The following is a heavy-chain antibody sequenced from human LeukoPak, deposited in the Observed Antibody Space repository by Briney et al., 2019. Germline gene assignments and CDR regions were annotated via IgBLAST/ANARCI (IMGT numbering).Heavy chain of an antibody. CDR2: IYYSGST. V-gene: IGHV4-59*12. CDR1: GGSISSYY. D-gene: IGHD3-16*01. CDR3: ASVLGGHAFDI. Sequence: KPSETLSLTCTVSGGSISSYYWSWIRQPPGKGLEWIGYIYYSGSTNYNPSLKSRVTISVDTSKNQFSLKLSSVTSADTAMYYCASVLGGHAFDIWGQGTMVTVSS. J-gene: IGHJ3*02.